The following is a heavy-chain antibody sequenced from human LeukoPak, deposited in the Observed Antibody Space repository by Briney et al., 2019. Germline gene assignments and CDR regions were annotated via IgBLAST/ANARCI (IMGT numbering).Heavy chain of an antibody. CDR1: GGSFSGYY. CDR2: INHSGST. CDR3: ASRAPGDYAINFDY. D-gene: IGHD4-17*01. Sequence: SETLSLTCAVYGGSFSGYYWSWIRQPPGKGLEWIGEINHSGSTNYNPSLKSRVTISVDTSKNQFSLKLSSVTAADTAVYYCASRAPGDYAINFDYWGQGTLVTVSS. J-gene: IGHJ4*02. V-gene: IGHV4-34*01.